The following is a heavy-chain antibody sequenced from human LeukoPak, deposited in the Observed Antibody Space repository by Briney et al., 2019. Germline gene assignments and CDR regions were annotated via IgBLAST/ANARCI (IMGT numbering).Heavy chain of an antibody. D-gene: IGHD3-3*01. J-gene: IGHJ3*02. CDR1: GGSISSSSYY. V-gene: IGHV4-39*01. CDR2: IYYSGST. CDR3: ARLEFRYYDFWSGYLGYAFDI. Sequence: PSETLSLTCTVSGGSISSSSYYWGWIRQPPGKGLEWIGGIYYSGSTYYNPSLKSRVTISVDTSKNQFSLKLSSVTAADTAVYYCARLEFRYYDFWSGYLGYAFDIWGQGTMVTVSS.